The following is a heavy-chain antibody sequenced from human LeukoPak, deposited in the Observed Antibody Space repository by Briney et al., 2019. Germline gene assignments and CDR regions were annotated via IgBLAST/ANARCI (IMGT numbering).Heavy chain of an antibody. CDR3: ARHGHRNFAY. CDR1: GGSISSYY. Sequence: SETLSLTCTVSGGSISSYYWSWIRQPPGKGLEWIGYIYYSRSTNYNPSLKSRVTISVDTSKNQFSLKLSSVTAADTAVYYCARHGHRNFAYWGQGTLVTVPS. V-gene: IGHV4-59*01. J-gene: IGHJ4*02. CDR2: IYYSRST.